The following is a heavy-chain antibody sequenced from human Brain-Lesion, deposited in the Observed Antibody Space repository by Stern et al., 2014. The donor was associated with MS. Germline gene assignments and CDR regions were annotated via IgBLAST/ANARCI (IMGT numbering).Heavy chain of an antibody. J-gene: IGHJ4*02. V-gene: IGHV4-4*02. CDR3: ARFPASRPHVFDS. CDR2: SDHSGST. CDR1: GGSISSSNW. Sequence: QVQLVQSGPGLVKPSGTLSLTCAVSGGSISSSNWWSWVRQSPGKGLEWIGESDHSGSTIYNPSLKSRVTESVDKSQNRFSLNLRSVTAADTAVYFCARFPASRPHVFDSWGQGTLVTVSS. D-gene: IGHD6-13*01.